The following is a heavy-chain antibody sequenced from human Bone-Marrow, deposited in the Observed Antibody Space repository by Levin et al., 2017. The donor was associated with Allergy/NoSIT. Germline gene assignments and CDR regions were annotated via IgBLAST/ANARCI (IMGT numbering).Heavy chain of an antibody. Sequence: GGSLRLSCAASGFTFSSYGMHWVRQAPGKGLEWVAVIWYDGSNEYYADSVKGRFTISRDNSKNTLYLQMNSLRAEDTAVYYCAREGYYYDSSGQDAFDIWGKGTMVTVSS. J-gene: IGHJ3*02. D-gene: IGHD3-22*01. CDR2: IWYDGSNE. CDR1: GFTFSSYG. V-gene: IGHV3-33*01. CDR3: AREGYYYDSSGQDAFDI.